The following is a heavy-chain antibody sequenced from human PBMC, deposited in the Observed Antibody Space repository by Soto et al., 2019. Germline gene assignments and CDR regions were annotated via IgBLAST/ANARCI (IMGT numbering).Heavy chain of an antibody. V-gene: IGHV4-30-2*01. CDR1: GGSISSGGYS. CDR2: IYHSGST. CDR3: ARTAGDYWFDP. D-gene: IGHD2-21*02. J-gene: IGHJ5*02. Sequence: SETLSLTCAVSGGSISSGGYSWSWIRQPPGKGLEWIGYIYHSGSTYYNPSLKSRVTISVDRSKNQFSLKLSSVTAADTAVYYCARTAGDYWFDPWGQGTLVTVS.